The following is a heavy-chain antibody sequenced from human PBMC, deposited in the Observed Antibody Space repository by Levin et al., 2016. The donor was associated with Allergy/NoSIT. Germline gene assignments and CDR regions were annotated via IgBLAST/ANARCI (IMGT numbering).Heavy chain of an antibody. Sequence: GSLRLSCAASGFTFSSYGMHWVRQAPGKGLEWVAFISYDGSGKYYADSVKGRFTVSRDNSKDTVSLQMNSLRTEDTAIYYCARGGGAYSSARLYYFDYWGQGALVTVSS. D-gene: IGHD3-16*01. J-gene: IGHJ4*02. CDR3: ARGGGAYSSARLYYFDY. CDR2: ISYDGSGK. V-gene: IGHV3-30*03. CDR1: GFTFSSYG.